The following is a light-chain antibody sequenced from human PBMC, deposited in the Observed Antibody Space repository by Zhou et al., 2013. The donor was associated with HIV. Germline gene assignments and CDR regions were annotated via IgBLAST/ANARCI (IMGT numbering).Light chain of an antibody. Sequence: EIVLTQSPATLSLSPGERATLSCRASQSVDSNLAWFQQKPGQALRLLIYGASSRATGIPDRFSGSGSGTDFTLTISRLEPEDFAVFYCQQYGSSITFGQGTRLEI. CDR1: QSVDSN. V-gene: IGKV3-20*01. CDR3: QQYGSSIT. CDR2: GAS. J-gene: IGKJ5*01.